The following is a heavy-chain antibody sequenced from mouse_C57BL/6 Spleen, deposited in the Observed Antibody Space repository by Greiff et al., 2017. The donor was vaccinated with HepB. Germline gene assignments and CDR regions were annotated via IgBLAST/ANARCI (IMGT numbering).Heavy chain of an antibody. CDR2: IDPSDSYT. CDR3: ARSGYSNYVFNY. V-gene: IGHV1-69*01. D-gene: IGHD2-5*01. CDR1: GYTITSYW. J-gene: IGHJ2*01. Sequence: QVQLQQPGAELVMPGASVKLSCKASGYTITSYWMHWVKQRPGQGLEWIGEIDPSDSYTNYNQKFKGKSTLTVDKSSSTAYMQLSSLTSEDSAVYYCARSGYSNYVFNYWGQGTTLTVSS.